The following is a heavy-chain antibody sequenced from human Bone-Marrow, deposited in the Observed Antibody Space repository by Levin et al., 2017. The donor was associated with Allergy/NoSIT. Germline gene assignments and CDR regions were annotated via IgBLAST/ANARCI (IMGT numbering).Heavy chain of an antibody. CDR2: INPKTGET. CDR1: GYTFTEYF. Sequence: ASLKVSCKASGYTFTEYFLHWVRQAPGQGLEWLGWINPKTGETYYPQKFEGRVTMTRDTSISTVYMDLSWLTSDDTAVYYCARITMIRGRNYWGQGTLVTVSS. CDR3: ARITMIRGRNY. D-gene: IGHD3-10*01. V-gene: IGHV1-2*02. J-gene: IGHJ4*02.